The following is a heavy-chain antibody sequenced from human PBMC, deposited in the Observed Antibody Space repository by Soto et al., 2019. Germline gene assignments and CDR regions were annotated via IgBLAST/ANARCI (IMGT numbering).Heavy chain of an antibody. CDR3: AILGPLGYGSGSYSPVTDY. V-gene: IGHV1-69*13. CDR2: IIPIFGTA. Sequence: GASVKVSCKASGGTFSSYAISWVRQAPGQGLEWMGGIIPIFGTANYAQKFQGRVTITADESTSTAYMELSSLRSEDTAVYYCAILGPLGYGSGSYSPVTDYWGQGTLVTVSS. J-gene: IGHJ4*02. CDR1: GGTFSSYA. D-gene: IGHD3-10*01.